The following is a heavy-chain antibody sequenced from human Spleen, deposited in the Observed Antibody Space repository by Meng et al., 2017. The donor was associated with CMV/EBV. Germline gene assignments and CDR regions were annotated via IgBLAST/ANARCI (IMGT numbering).Heavy chain of an antibody. CDR3: AKAFSSSWYREYYDY. D-gene: IGHD6-13*01. Sequence: GESLKISCAASGFTFSSSAMSWVRQAPGKGLEWVSAITASGGSTYHADSVRGRFTISRDNSKNTLYLQLNSLRVEDTAVYYCAKAFSSSWYREYYDYWGKGTLVTVSS. V-gene: IGHV3-23*01. CDR1: GFTFSSSA. J-gene: IGHJ4*02. CDR2: ITASGGST.